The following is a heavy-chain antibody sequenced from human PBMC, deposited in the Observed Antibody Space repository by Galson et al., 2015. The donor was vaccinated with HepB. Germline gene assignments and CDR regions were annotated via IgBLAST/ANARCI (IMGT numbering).Heavy chain of an antibody. CDR2: ISYDGSNK. J-gene: IGHJ1*01. D-gene: IGHD2-2*01. Sequence: SLRLSCAASGFTFSSYAMHWVRQAPGTGLQWVAVISYDGSNKYYADSVKGRFTISRDKSKNTLYLRMNSLTAEDTAVYFCATPRGYQLLPGHFQHWGQGTLVTVSS. CDR3: ATPRGYQLLPGHFQH. V-gene: IGHV3-30-3*01. CDR1: GFTFSSYA.